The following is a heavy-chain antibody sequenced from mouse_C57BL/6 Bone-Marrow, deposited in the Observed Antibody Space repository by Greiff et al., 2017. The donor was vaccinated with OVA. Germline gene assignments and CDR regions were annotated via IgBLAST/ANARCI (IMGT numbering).Heavy chain of an antibody. CDR3: TRLTYYDYDEGVFDY. D-gene: IGHD2-4*01. Sequence: VQLQQSGTVLARPGASVKMSCKTSGYTFTSYWMHWVKQRPGQGLEWIGAIYPGNSDTSYNQKFKGKAKLTAVTSASTAYMELSSLTNEDSAVYYCTRLTYYDYDEGVFDYWGQGTTLTVSS. CDR1: GYTFTSYW. V-gene: IGHV1-5*01. CDR2: IYPGNSDT. J-gene: IGHJ2*01.